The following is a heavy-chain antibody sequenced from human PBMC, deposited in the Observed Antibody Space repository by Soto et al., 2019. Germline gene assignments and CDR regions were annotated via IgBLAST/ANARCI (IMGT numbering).Heavy chain of an antibody. CDR3: ARGRYGDY. J-gene: IGHJ4*02. CDR1: GYTFTSYG. D-gene: IGHD1-1*01. V-gene: IGHV1-18*01. Sequence: QVHLVQSGAEVKKPGASVKVSCKASGYTFTSYGITWVRQAPGQGLEWMGWISAHNGNTDYAQKLQGRGIVTRDTSTSTAYMEQRRLISDDTAVYYCARGRYGDYWGQGALVTVSS. CDR2: ISAHNGNT.